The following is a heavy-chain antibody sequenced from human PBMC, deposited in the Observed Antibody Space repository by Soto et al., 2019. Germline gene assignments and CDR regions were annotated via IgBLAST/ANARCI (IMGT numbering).Heavy chain of an antibody. D-gene: IGHD3-3*01. CDR1: GATFSSFA. CDR3: ASPLRWSGYYIAFDY. CDR2: IIPIFDTI. J-gene: IGHJ4*02. V-gene: IGHV1-69*01. Sequence: QVQLLQSGAEVKKPGSSVKVSCKASGATFSSFAFSWVRQAPGQRLEWMGVIIPIFDTINYAQKFQGRVTITADESTGTAYMELSSLTSEGTAVYYCASPLRWSGYYIAFDYWGQGTLVIVSS.